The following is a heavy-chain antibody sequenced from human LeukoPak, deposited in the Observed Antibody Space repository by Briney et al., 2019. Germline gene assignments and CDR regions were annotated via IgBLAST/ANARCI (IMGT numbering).Heavy chain of an antibody. CDR2: IYYSGST. CDR3: ARYRGKTTVSSLDWFDP. V-gene: IGHV4-59*01. D-gene: IGHD4-11*01. CDR1: GGSIISYY. J-gene: IGHJ5*02. Sequence: PSETLSLTCTVSGGSIISYYWSWIRQPPGKGLEWIGYIYYSGSTKYNPSLKSRVTISVDTSKNQFSLKLSSVTAADTAVYYCARYRGKTTVSSLDWFDPWGQGTLVTISS.